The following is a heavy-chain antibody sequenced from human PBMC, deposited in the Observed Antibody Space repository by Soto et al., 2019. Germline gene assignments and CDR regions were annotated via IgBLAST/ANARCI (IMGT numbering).Heavy chain of an antibody. CDR1: GDSVNNNYFY. V-gene: IGHV4-39*01. D-gene: IGHD3-3*01. CDR2: IFCSGTS. CDR3: ARLDFRSGYYGGRFDP. J-gene: IGHJ5*02. Sequence: SETLSLTCTVSGDSVNNNYFYWVWIRQRPGKGLEWVVTIFCSGTSYHNPSLKGPVTASVARSENQFSLKLTSVTASDTAVYYCARLDFRSGYYGGRFDPWGQGTLVTVS.